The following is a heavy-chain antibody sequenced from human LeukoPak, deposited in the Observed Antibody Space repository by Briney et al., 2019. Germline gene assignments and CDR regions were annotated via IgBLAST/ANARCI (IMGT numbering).Heavy chain of an antibody. J-gene: IGHJ4*02. D-gene: IGHD3-10*01. V-gene: IGHV4-30-4*01. CDR2: ISYSGST. CDR3: ARDSMVRGMGY. Sequence: PSETLSLTCTVSGGSISSADFHWSWIRQPPGKDLQWIGYISYSGSTYYNPSLKSRLTISVDTSKNQFSLKLSSVTAADTAVYYCARDSMVRGMGYWGQGTLVTVSS. CDR1: GGSISSADFH.